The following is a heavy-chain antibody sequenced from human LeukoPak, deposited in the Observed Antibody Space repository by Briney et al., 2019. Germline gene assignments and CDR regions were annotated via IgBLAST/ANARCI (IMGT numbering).Heavy chain of an antibody. J-gene: IGHJ4*02. CDR3: ARGPTTAIYSSSWYTSFY. V-gene: IGHV4-34*01. CDR1: GGSFSGYY. D-gene: IGHD6-13*01. Sequence: MSSETLSLTCAVHGGSFSGYYWSWIRQPPGKGLEWIGEINHSGSTNYNPSLKSRVTISVDTSKNQFSLKLSPVTAADTAVYYCARGPTTAIYSSSWYTSFYWGQGTLVTVSS. CDR2: INHSGST.